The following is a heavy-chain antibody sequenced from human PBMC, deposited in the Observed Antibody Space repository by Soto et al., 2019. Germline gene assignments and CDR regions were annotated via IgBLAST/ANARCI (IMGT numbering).Heavy chain of an antibody. Sequence: EVQLVESGGGWVQPGRSLRLSCAASGFTFDDYAMHWVRQVPGKGLEWVSGINWNSGSIGYADSVKGRFAISRDNAKNSLHLQLNSLRAEETAFYYCVKDESINWYSGHFRHWGQGTLVPVSS. V-gene: IGHV3-9*01. CDR1: GFTFDDYA. CDR3: VKDESINWYSGHFRH. CDR2: INWNSGSI. J-gene: IGHJ1*01. D-gene: IGHD6-13*01.